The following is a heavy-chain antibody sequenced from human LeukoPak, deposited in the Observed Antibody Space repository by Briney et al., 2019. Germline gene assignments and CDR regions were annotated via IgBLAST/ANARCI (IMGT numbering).Heavy chain of an antibody. J-gene: IGHJ4*02. CDR3: ARYGLGRTTKSFDY. D-gene: IGHD1-1*01. CDR2: ISTYNGNT. CDR1: GYTFTTYG. Sequence: ASVKVSCKASGYTFTTYGITWVRQAPGQGLEWMGWISTYNGNTNYAQKLQGRVTMTTDTSTSTAYMDPRSLRSDDTAVYYCARYGLGRTTKSFDYWGQGTLVTVSS. V-gene: IGHV1-18*01.